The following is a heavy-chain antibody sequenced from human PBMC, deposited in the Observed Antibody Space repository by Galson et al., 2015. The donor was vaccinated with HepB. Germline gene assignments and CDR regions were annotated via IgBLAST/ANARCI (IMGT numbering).Heavy chain of an antibody. CDR2: IYSGGST. V-gene: IGHV3-53*01. J-gene: IGHJ4*02. D-gene: IGHD6-19*01. CDR3: ASGIAVAGGELDY. Sequence: SLRLSCAASGFTVSSNYMSWVRQAPGKGLEWVSVIYSGGSTYYADSVKGRFTISRDNSKNTLYLQMNSLRAEDTAVYYCASGIAVAGGELDYWGQGTLVTVSS. CDR1: GFTVSSNY.